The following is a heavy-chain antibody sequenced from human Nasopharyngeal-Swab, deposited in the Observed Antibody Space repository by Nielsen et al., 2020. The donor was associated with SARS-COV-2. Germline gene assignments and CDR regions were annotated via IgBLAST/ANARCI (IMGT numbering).Heavy chain of an antibody. V-gene: IGHV1-46*01. Sequence: ASVKVSCKASGYTFTSYYLHWVRQAPGQGLEWMGIINPTDGSTSYAQKFEGRVTMTRVTSTSPVYMELNSLRSEDTAGYYCARVLPFRITGTSGMDVWGQGTTVTVSS. D-gene: IGHD1-7*01. J-gene: IGHJ6*02. CDR2: INPTDGST. CDR1: GYTFTSYY. CDR3: ARVLPFRITGTSGMDV.